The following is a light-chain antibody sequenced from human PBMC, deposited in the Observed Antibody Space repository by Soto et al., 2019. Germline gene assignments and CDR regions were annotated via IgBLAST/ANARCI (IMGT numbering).Light chain of an antibody. CDR3: QSYDSSLSVV. Sequence: QAVVTQPPSVSGALGQRVTISCTGSSSNIGAGYDVHWYQQLPGTAPKLLIYGNNNRPSGVPDRFSDSKSGTSASLAITGLQAEDEADYYCQSYDSSLSVVFGGGTKVTVL. CDR1: SSNIGAGYD. J-gene: IGLJ2*01. CDR2: GNN. V-gene: IGLV1-40*01.